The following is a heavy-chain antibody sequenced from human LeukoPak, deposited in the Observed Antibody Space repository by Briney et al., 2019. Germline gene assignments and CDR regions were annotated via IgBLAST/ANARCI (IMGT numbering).Heavy chain of an antibody. CDR1: GFTFSSYA. J-gene: IGHJ4*02. V-gene: IGHV3-30-3*01. D-gene: IGHD3-22*01. CDR3: ARGKHDSSGYYYNGIDY. Sequence: GGSLRLSCAASGFTFSSYAMHWVRQAPGKGLEWVAVISYDGSNKYYADSVKGRFTISRDNSKNTLYLQMNSLRAEDTAVYYCARGKHDSSGYYYNGIDYWGQGTLVTVSS. CDR2: ISYDGSNK.